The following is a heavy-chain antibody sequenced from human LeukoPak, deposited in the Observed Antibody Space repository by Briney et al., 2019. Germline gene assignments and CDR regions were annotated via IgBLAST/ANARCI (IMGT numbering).Heavy chain of an antibody. Sequence: GASVKVSCKTSGYTFPSYDIHWVRQATGQGLEWMGWMNPNSGNTGYTQKFQGRVTISRNTSITTAYMELSSLRSEDTAVYYCARGPKWTGSYYYFDYWGQGTLVTVSS. J-gene: IGHJ4*02. V-gene: IGHV1-8*01. D-gene: IGHD1-26*01. CDR1: GYTFPSYD. CDR2: MNPNSGNT. CDR3: ARGPKWTGSYYYFDY.